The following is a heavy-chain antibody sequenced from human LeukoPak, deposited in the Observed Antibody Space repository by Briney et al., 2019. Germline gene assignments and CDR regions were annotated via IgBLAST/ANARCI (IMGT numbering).Heavy chain of an antibody. Sequence: PGGSLRLSCAASGFIFSSHVMSCVRQAPGKGLEWVSAISGSGDITSYADSVKGRFTISRDNSKNTLHLQMNSLRAEDTAVYYCAKDLGGAYYPLDYWGQGTLVTVSS. V-gene: IGHV3-23*01. D-gene: IGHD1-26*01. CDR2: ISGSGDIT. J-gene: IGHJ4*02. CDR1: GFIFSSHV. CDR3: AKDLGGAYYPLDY.